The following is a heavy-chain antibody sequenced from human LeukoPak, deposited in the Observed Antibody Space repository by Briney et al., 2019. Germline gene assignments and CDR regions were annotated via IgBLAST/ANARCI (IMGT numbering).Heavy chain of an antibody. CDR3: VNLVPQVVTAIVPY. Sequence: GGSLRLSWAASGFTFNSYPMSWVPQAPGKGLEWVSDISGSGGSTYYAHSVKGRCTISSDNAKNTLYLQMNSLSAEDTAVYYCVNLVPQVVTAIVPYWGQGTLVSVSS. J-gene: IGHJ4*02. D-gene: IGHD2-21*02. CDR2: ISGSGGST. CDR1: GFTFNSYP. V-gene: IGHV3-23*01.